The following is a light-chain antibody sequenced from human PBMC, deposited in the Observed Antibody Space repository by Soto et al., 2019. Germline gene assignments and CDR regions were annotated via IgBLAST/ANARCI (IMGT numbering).Light chain of an antibody. CDR2: DAS. CDR1: QSVSSD. V-gene: IGKV3-11*01. CDR3: QQRSNWPPYT. Sequence: EIVLTQSPAILSLSPGLRATLSCRASQSVSSDVAWCQQKPGQAPSLLIYDASNRATGIPARFSGSGSGTDFTLTISSLESEDFAVYYCQQRSNWPPYTFGQGTKLEIK. J-gene: IGKJ2*01.